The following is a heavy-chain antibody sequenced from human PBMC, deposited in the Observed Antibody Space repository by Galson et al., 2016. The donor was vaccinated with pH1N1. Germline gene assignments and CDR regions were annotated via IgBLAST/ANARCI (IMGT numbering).Heavy chain of an antibody. CDR3: ARGVAAASRFDL. D-gene: IGHD6-13*01. Sequence: LSLTCSVSGGSMRSSDHYWAWVCQPPGKGLEWIGSVFHRGTTYYDLSLRSRVTISIDTSNKRFSLKVTSVSAADAAVYYCARGVAAASRFDLWGQGSLVAVSS. CDR2: VFHRGTT. J-gene: IGHJ5*02. CDR1: GGSMRSSDHY. V-gene: IGHV4-39*02.